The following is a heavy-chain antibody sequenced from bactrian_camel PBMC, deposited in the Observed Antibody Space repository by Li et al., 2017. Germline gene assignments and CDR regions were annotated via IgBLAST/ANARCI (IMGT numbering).Heavy chain of an antibody. Sequence: HVQLVESGGGSVQAGGSLRLSCEYSLSTHRSYCMGWFRQSPGQARAAVAGIYTGGGSAIYADSVKGRFTISKDNAKNTLYLQIDSLKPEDTAVYYCAADAQYGLGTRSDFGYWGQGTQVTVS. CDR3: AADAQYGLGTRSDFGY. CDR2: IYTGGGSA. V-gene: IGHV3S1*01. J-gene: IGHJ6*01. D-gene: IGHD5*01. CDR1: LSTHRSYC.